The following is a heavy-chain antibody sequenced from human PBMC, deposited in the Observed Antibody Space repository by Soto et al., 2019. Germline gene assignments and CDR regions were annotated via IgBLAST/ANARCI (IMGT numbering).Heavy chain of an antibody. J-gene: IGHJ4*02. Sequence: QVQLQQWGAGLLKPSETLSLTCTVNGGSLTGYYWSWIRQPPGKGLEWIGEVKDGGSTNYSPSLRGPVFIAADTSKTPFSLRLNSVTAADPAVYFCESGQEGIVATHWDQRALVTVSS. CDR1: GGSLTGYY. CDR2: VKDGGST. V-gene: IGHV4-34*01. D-gene: IGHD5-12*01. CDR3: ESGQEGIVATH.